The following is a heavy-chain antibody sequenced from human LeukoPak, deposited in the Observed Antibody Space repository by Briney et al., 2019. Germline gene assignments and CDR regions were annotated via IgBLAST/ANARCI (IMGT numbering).Heavy chain of an antibody. CDR1: GGTFSSYA. CDR2: IIPIFGTA. D-gene: IGHD2-21*02. V-gene: IGHV1-69*05. CDR3: ARDRDIVVVTAFYYFDY. Sequence: SVKVSCKASGGTFSSYAISWVRQAPGQGLEWMGRIIPIFGTANYAQKFQGRVTITTDESTSTAYRELSSLRSEDTAVYYCARDRDIVVVTAFYYFDYWGQGTLVTVSS. J-gene: IGHJ4*02.